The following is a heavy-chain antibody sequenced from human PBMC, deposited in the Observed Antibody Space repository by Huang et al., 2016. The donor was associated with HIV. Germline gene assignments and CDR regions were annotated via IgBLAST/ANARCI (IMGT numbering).Heavy chain of an antibody. D-gene: IGHD1-1*01. CDR3: ARGRDTTEMDTVDDALDV. Sequence: QVRLQQWGGGLVRPSETLSRTCAVYGGPFSTHYWSGSRQSPGKGLEWLAGIKDHGNANVNPSRRSRGSISVDTAKNQFSLNVASVTAAETAIYYCARGRDTTEMDTVDDALDVWDQGTLVIVSS. CDR1: GGPFSTHY. V-gene: IGHV4-34*02. CDR2: IKDHGNA. J-gene: IGHJ3*01.